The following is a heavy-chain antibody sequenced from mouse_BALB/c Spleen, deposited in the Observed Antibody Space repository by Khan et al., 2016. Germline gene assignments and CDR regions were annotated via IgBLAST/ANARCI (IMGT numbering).Heavy chain of an antibody. D-gene: IGHD6-1*01. Sequence: EVQLVESGGGLVQPGGSLKLSCAASGFAFSSYWMSWVRQAPGQGLEWIGEISPDSSTINYKPSLKDKSIISRDNAYNTAYLQLSNLTSEDTALYYYASRQCHGGLAYWGQGTLVTVSA. CDR3: ASRQCHGGLAY. CDR2: ISPDSSTI. CDR1: GFAFSSYW. J-gene: IGHJ3*01. V-gene: IGHV4-1*02.